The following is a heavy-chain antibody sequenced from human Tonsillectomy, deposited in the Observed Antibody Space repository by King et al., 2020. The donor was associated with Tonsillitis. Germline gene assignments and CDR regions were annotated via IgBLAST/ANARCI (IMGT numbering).Heavy chain of an antibody. CDR1: GFTFSSYA. Sequence: VQLVESGGGLVQPGGSLRLSCAASGFTFSSYAMSWVRQAPGKGLEWVSAISGSGGSTYYADSVKGRFTISRDNSKITLYLQMNSLRAEDTAVYYCAKEIVGATTWYYGMDVWGQGTTVTVSS. CDR3: AKEIVGATTWYYGMDV. CDR2: ISGSGGST. V-gene: IGHV3-23*04. D-gene: IGHD1-26*01. J-gene: IGHJ6*02.